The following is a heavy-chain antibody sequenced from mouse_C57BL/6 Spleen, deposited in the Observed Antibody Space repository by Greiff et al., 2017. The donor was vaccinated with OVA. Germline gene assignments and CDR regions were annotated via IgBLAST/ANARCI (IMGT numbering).Heavy chain of an antibody. D-gene: IGHD1-1*01. V-gene: IGHV5-17*01. CDR1: GFTFSDYG. Sequence: EVKLVESGGGLVKPGGSLKLSCAASGFTFSDYGMHWVRQAPEKGLEWVAYISSGSSTIYYADTVKGRFTISRDNAKNTLFLQMTSLRSEDTAMYYCARKRTTVVADYAMDYWGQGTSVTVSS. CDR3: ARKRTTVVADYAMDY. J-gene: IGHJ4*01. CDR2: ISSGSSTI.